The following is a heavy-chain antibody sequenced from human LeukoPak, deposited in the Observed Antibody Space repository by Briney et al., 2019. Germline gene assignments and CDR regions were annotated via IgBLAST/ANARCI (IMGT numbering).Heavy chain of an antibody. CDR3: AKNYYGSGSYYNAGAFDI. J-gene: IGHJ3*02. Sequence: PGGSLRLSCAASGFTFSSYAMSWVRQAPGKGLVWVSRINTDGSSTSYADSVKGRFTISRDNAKNTLYLQMNSLRAEDTAVYYCAKNYYGSGSYYNAGAFDIWGQGTIVTVSS. CDR1: GFTFSSYA. CDR2: INTDGSST. V-gene: IGHV3-74*01. D-gene: IGHD3-10*01.